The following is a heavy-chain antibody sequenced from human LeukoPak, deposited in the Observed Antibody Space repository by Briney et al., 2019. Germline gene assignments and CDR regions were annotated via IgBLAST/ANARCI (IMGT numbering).Heavy chain of an antibody. Sequence: GGSLRLSCAASGFAFSSYSMNWVRQAQGKGLEWVSYISSSSSTIYYADSVKGRFTISRDNAKNSLYLQMNSLRDEDTAVYYCASESTVTHAFDIRGQGTMVTVSS. D-gene: IGHD4-17*01. CDR2: ISSSSSTI. CDR3: ASESTVTHAFDI. CDR1: GFAFSSYS. V-gene: IGHV3-48*02. J-gene: IGHJ3*02.